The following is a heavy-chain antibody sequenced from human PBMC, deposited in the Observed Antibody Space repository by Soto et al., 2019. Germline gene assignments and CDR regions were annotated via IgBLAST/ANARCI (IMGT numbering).Heavy chain of an antibody. V-gene: IGHV4-59*01. CDR1: GGSISSYY. CDR3: ARDRGYCSGGSCYFLTWFDP. J-gene: IGHJ5*02. D-gene: IGHD2-15*01. Sequence: SETLSLTCTVSGGSISSYYWSWIRQPPGKGLEWIGYIYYSGSTNYNPSLKSRVTISVDTSKNQFSLKLSSVTAADTAVYYCARDRGYCSGGSCYFLTWFDPWGQGTLVTVSS. CDR2: IYYSGST.